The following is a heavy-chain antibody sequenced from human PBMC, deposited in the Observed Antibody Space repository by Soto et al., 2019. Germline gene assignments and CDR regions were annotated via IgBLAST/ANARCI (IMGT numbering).Heavy chain of an antibody. D-gene: IGHD3-3*01. CDR2: ISSSSSTI. Sequence: HPGGSLRLSCAASGFTFSSYSMNWVRQAPGKGLEWVSYISSSSSTIYYADSVKGRFTISRDNAKNSLYLQMNSLRDEDTAVYYCARESRVMEWLSLKWLDPWGKGILVTVS. J-gene: IGHJ5*02. CDR3: ARESRVMEWLSLKWLDP. CDR1: GFTFSSYS. V-gene: IGHV3-48*02.